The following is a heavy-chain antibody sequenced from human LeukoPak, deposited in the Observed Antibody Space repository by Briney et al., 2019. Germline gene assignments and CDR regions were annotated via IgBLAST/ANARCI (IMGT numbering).Heavy chain of an antibody. D-gene: IGHD1-26*01. V-gene: IGHV3-23*01. CDR1: GFTFSSYA. Sequence: GGSLRLSCAVSGFTFSSYAMSWVRQAPGKGLEWVSVISGGSTYYADSVKGRFTISRDNSKNTLYLQMNSLRAEDTAVYYCASMGASPLVGGQGSLVTVSS. CDR2: ISGGST. J-gene: IGHJ4*02. CDR3: ASMGASPLV.